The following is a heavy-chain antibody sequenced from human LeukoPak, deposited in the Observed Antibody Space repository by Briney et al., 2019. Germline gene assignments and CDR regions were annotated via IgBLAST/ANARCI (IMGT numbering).Heavy chain of an antibody. D-gene: IGHD5-18*01. J-gene: IGHJ4*02. V-gene: IGHV4-61*02. CDR1: GGSISSGSYY. Sequence: PSQTLSLTCTVSGGSISSGSYYRRWLRQPAGKGLEWIRRIYTSESTHYNPSLKTPITISVDTSKNQFSLKLSSVTAADTAVYYCAREGDRYSYGPYYFDYWGQGNLVTVSS. CDR3: AREGDRYSYGPYYFDY. CDR2: IYTSEST.